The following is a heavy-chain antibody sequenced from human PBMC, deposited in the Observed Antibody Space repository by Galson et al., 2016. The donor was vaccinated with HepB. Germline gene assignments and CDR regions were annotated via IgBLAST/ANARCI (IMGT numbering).Heavy chain of an antibody. J-gene: IGHJ6*02. V-gene: IGHV1-18*01. D-gene: IGHD6-6*01. CDR1: GYTFTTYG. CDR3: AKKEGVAARNHYYSYHGMDV. CDR2: ISPYSGNT. Sequence: SVKVSCKASGYTFTTYGISWVRQAPGQGLEWMGWISPYSGNTNYAQKFQGRVTMSTDTSTGTAYMELRSLRSDDTAVYYCAKKEGVAARNHYYSYHGMDVWGRGTTVTVSS.